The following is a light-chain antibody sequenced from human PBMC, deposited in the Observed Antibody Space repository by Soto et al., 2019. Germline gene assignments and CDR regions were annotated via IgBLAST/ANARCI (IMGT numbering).Light chain of an antibody. J-gene: IGKJ1*01. CDR2: AAS. V-gene: IGKV1-39*01. Sequence: DIQMTQSPSSLSASEGDRVTITCRASQSISSYLNWYQQKPGKAPKLLIYAASSLQSGVPSRFSGGGSGTDFTLTISSLQPEDFATYYCQQSYSTPRTFGQGTKVDIK. CDR1: QSISSY. CDR3: QQSYSTPRT.